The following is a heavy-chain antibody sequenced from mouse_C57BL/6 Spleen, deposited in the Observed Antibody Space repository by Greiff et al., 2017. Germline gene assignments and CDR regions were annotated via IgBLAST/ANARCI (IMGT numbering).Heavy chain of an antibody. D-gene: IGHD1-1*01. J-gene: IGHJ1*03. V-gene: IGHV1-50*01. CDR3: ARRDYYGSSYDWYFDV. CDR2: IDPSDSYT. Sequence: QVQLQQPGAELVKPGASVKLSCKASGYTFTSYWMQWVQQRPGQGLEWIGEIDPSDSYTNYTQKFKGKATLTVDTSSSTAYMQLSSLTSEDSAVYYCARRDYYGSSYDWYFDVWGTGTTVTVSS. CDR1: GYTFTSYW.